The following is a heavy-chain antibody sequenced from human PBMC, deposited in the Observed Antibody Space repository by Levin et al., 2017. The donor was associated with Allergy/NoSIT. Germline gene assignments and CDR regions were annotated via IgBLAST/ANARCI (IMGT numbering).Heavy chain of an antibody. D-gene: IGHD6-13*01. V-gene: IGHV3-21*01. J-gene: IGHJ4*02. Sequence: GGSLRLSCAASGFTFSPYSMNWVRQAPGKGLEWVSSIGTSTTSMTYAGSVKGRFTISRDNAKNSLYLQMNSLRAEDTAVYYCARLVGGGSGYSSSWYYFDNWGQGTLVTVSS. CDR1: GFTFSPYS. CDR2: IGTSTTSM. CDR3: ARLVGGGSGYSSSWYYFDN.